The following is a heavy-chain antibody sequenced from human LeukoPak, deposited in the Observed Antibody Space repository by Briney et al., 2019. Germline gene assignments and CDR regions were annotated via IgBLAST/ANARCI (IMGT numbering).Heavy chain of an antibody. D-gene: IGHD5-12*01. Sequence: GGSLRLSCAASGFTFSSYEMNWVRQAPGKRLEWVSYINGRGSTIYYADSVKGRFTISRDNAKNSLYLQMNSLRAEDTAVYYCARGFRVATIDWFDPWGQGTLVTVSS. V-gene: IGHV3-48*03. J-gene: IGHJ5*02. CDR3: ARGFRVATIDWFDP. CDR1: GFTFSSYE. CDR2: INGRGSTI.